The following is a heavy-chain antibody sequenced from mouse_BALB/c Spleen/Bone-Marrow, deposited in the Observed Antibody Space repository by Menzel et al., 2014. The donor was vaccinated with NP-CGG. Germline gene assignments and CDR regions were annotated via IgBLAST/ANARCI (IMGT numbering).Heavy chain of an antibody. Sequence: EVHLVESGAELVKPGASVKLSCTASGFNIKDTYMHRVKQRPEQGLEWIGRIDPANGNTKYDPKFQGKATITADTSSNAAYLQLSSLTSEDTAVYYCAMITTGAWFAYWGQGTLVTVSA. CDR1: GFNIKDTY. D-gene: IGHD2-4*01. CDR3: AMITTGAWFAY. CDR2: IDPANGNT. J-gene: IGHJ3*01. V-gene: IGHV14-3*02.